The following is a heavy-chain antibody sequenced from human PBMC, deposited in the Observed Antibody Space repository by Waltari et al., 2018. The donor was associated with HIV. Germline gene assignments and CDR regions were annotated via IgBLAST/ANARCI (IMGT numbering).Heavy chain of an antibody. Sequence: EVELLESGGGLVQPGGSLRLSCAASGFTFSKYVMKWVRQAPGKGGEWVSVISASGGTTSYGDSGRGRCTISRDNSINTLYLQMNSLRAEDTAVYYCANWDSGSRSFDYWGQGTLVTVSS. V-gene: IGHV3-23*01. CDR1: GFTFSKYV. CDR2: ISASGGTT. J-gene: IGHJ4*02. CDR3: ANWDSGSRSFDY. D-gene: IGHD5-12*01.